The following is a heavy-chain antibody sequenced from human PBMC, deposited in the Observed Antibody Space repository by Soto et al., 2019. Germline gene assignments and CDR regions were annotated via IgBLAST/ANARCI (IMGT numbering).Heavy chain of an antibody. V-gene: IGHV3-53*01. CDR3: ARSWGYLDY. CDR2: IYSDGST. J-gene: IGHJ4*02. D-gene: IGHD3-16*01. Sequence: GGSLRLSCAASGFIVSSNYMSWVRQAPGKGLEWVSVIYSDGSTDYAVSVEGRFTISRDNSKNTLYLQMNSLRAEDTAVYYCARSWGYLDYWGQGTLVTAPQ. CDR1: GFIVSSNY.